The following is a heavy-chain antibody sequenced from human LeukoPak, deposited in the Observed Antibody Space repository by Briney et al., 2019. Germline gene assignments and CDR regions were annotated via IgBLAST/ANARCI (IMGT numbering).Heavy chain of an antibody. CDR2: ISYDGSNK. CDR3: ATGSGSYYNEGYYFDY. CDR1: GFTFSSYA. V-gene: IGHV3-30-3*01. D-gene: IGHD3-10*01. Sequence: GGSLRLSCAASGFTFSSYAMHWVRQAPGKGLEWVAVISYDGSNKYYADSVKGRFTISRDNSKNTLYLQMNSLRAEDTAVYYCATGSGSYYNEGYYFDYWGQGTLVTVS. J-gene: IGHJ4*02.